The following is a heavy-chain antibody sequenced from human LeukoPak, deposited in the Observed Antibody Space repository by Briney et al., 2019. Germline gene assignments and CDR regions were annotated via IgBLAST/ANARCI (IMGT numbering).Heavy chain of an antibody. Sequence: PGGSLRLSCAASGFTFNSYAMSWVRQAPGKGLEWVSAISGSGGNTYYADSVKGRFTIYRDNSKNTLYLQMNSLRAEDTAVYYCAKAPTGYCSGGSCYHFDYWGQGTQVTVSS. D-gene: IGHD2-15*01. CDR1: GFTFNSYA. V-gene: IGHV3-23*01. J-gene: IGHJ4*02. CDR3: AKAPTGYCSGGSCYHFDY. CDR2: ISGSGGNT.